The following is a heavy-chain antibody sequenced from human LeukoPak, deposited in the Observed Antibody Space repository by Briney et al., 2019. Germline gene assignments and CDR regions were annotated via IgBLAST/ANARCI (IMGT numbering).Heavy chain of an antibody. D-gene: IGHD6-19*01. V-gene: IGHV1-18*01. CDR3: AREGFIAVAGTGFDY. CDR1: GYTFTSYG. CDR2: ISAYNGNT. Sequence: ASVKVSCKASGYTFTSYGISWVRQAPGQGLEWMGWISAYNGNTNYAQKLQGRVTMTTDTSTSTAYMELRSLRSDDTAVYYCAREGFIAVAGTGFDYWGQGTLVTVSS. J-gene: IGHJ4*02.